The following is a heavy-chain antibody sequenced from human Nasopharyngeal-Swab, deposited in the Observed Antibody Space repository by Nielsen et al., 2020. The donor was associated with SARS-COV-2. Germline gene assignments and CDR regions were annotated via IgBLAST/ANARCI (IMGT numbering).Heavy chain of an antibody. CDR1: GGSISSSSYY. D-gene: IGHD2-8*01. V-gene: IGHV4-39*01. CDR2: IYYSGST. J-gene: IGHJ6*03. Sequence: GSLRLSCTVSGGSISSSSYYWGWIRQPPGKGLEWTGSIYYSGSTYYNPSLKSRVTISVDTSKNQFSLKLSSVTAADTAVYYCARVLGYCTNGVCSNQIYYYYYMDVWGKGTTVTVSS. CDR3: ARVLGYCTNGVCSNQIYYYYYMDV.